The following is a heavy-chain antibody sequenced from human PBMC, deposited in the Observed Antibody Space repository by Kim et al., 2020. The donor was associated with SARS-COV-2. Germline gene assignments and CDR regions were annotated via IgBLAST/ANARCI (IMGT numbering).Heavy chain of an antibody. Sequence: GGSLRLSCAASGFTFSSYSMNWVRQAPGKGLEWVSYISSSSSTIYYADSGKGRFTISRDNAKNSLYLQMNSLRDEDTAVYYSARVTEYSSQMSLYYYYYYGMDVWGQGTTVTVSS. CDR1: GFTFSSYS. V-gene: IGHV3-48*02. CDR3: ARVTEYSSQMSLYYYYYYGMDV. CDR2: ISSSSSTI. J-gene: IGHJ6*02. D-gene: IGHD6-6*01.